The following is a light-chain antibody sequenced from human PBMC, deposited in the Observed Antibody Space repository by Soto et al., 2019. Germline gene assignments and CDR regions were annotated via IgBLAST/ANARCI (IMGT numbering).Light chain of an antibody. Sequence: EIVLTQSPGTLSLSSGERATLSCRASQSVSSSYLAWYQKQPGQAPRLLVYATSSRATGIPNRFSGSWCGTDFTLTISRQEPEDFAVYYWQQYGRSSFTFGQGTKVEIK. CDR3: QQYGRSSFT. CDR2: ATS. V-gene: IGKV3-20*01. CDR1: QSVSSSY. J-gene: IGKJ2*01.